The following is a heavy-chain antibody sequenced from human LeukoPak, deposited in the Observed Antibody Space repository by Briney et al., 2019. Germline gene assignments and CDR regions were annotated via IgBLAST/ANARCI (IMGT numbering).Heavy chain of an antibody. CDR2: INHSGST. V-gene: IGHV4-34*01. CDR1: GGSFSGYY. Sequence: PSETLSLTCAVYGGSFSGYYWSWIRQPPGKGLEWIGEINHSGSTNYNPSLRSRVTISVDTSKNQFSLKLSSVTAADTAVYYCASAPDDCSGGSCCYGVDYWGQGTLVTVSS. D-gene: IGHD2-15*01. CDR3: ASAPDDCSGGSCCYGVDY. J-gene: IGHJ4*02.